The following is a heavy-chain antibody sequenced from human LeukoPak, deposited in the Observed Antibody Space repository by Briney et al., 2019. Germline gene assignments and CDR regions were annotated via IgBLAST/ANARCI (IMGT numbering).Heavy chain of an antibody. D-gene: IGHD2-15*01. Sequence: GRSLRLSCAASGFTFNNYAMSWVRQVPGKGLDWVSAVSSSGGATYYADSVKGRFSISRDNSKNTLYLQMNTLRVEDTAIYFCARQLGYCSEGNCYFDFWGQGTLVTVSS. V-gene: IGHV3-23*01. CDR2: VSSSGGAT. J-gene: IGHJ4*02. CDR1: GFTFNNYA. CDR3: ARQLGYCSEGNCYFDF.